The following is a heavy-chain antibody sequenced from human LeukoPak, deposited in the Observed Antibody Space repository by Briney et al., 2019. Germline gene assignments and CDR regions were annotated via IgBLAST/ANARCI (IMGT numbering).Heavy chain of an antibody. CDR3: AKVLGAAAGTGLNY. Sequence: GGSLRLSCAASGFTVSSNYMSWVRQAPGKGLEWVSVISASGSSTYYADSVKGRFTIARDNSKNTLYLQMNNLRAEDTAVYYCAKVLGAAAGTGLNYWGQGTLVTVSS. CDR2: ISASGSST. CDR1: GFTVSSNY. D-gene: IGHD6-13*01. V-gene: IGHV3-23*01. J-gene: IGHJ4*02.